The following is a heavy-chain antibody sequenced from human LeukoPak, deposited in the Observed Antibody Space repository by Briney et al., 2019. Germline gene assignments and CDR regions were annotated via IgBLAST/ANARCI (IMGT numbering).Heavy chain of an antibody. J-gene: IGHJ6*03. V-gene: IGHV1-69*13. CDR3: ARDKEPAMVVDYYYYMDV. CDR2: IIPIFAPA. CDR1: GGTFSNYA. Sequence: SVKVSCKASGGTFSNYAISWVRQAPGQELEWMGGIIPIFAPAHYAQKFQGRVTITADESTNTAYMELSSLRSEDTAVYYCARDKEPAMVVDYYYYMDVWGKGPTVTVPS. D-gene: IGHD5-18*01.